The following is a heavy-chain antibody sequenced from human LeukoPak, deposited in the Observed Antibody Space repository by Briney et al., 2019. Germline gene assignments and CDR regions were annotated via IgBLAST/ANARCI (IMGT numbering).Heavy chain of an antibody. V-gene: IGHV1-8*01. CDR2: MNPNSGNT. J-gene: IGHJ4*02. CDR3: ARVSHGYSYVLPFDY. Sequence: ASVKVSCKASGYTFTSYDINWVRQATGQGLEWMGWMNPNSGNTGYAQKFQGRVTMTTNTSISTAYMELSSLRSEDTAVYYCARVSHGYSYVLPFDYWGQGTLVTVSS. D-gene: IGHD5-18*01. CDR1: GYTFTSYD.